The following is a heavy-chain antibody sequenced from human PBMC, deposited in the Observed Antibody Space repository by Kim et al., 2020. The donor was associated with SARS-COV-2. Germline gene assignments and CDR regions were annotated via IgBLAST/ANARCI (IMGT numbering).Heavy chain of an antibody. D-gene: IGHD1-26*01. CDR1: GYTFTGYY. J-gene: IGHJ6*02. CDR2: INPNSGGT. Sequence: ASVKVSCKASGYTFTGYYMHWVRQAPGQGLEWMGWINPNSGGTNYAQKFQGRVTMTRDTSISTAYMELSRLRSDDTAVYYCARDDGGSYGYYYYGMDVWGQGTTVTVSS. CDR3: ARDDGGSYGYYYYGMDV. V-gene: IGHV1-2*02.